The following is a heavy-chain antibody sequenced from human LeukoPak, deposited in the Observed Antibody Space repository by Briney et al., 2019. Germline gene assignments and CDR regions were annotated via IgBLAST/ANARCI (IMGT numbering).Heavy chain of an antibody. J-gene: IGHJ1*01. D-gene: IGHD6-25*01. V-gene: IGHV3-53*01. CDR2: IYSGGTT. CDR3: ARVSQRKYFQY. Sequence: PGGSLRLSCAASGFTVSSNYMSWVRQAPGKGLEWVSVIYSGGTTYYADSVKGRFTISRDNSKNTLYPQMNSLRAEDTALYYCARVSQRKYFQYWGQGTLVTVSS. CDR1: GFTVSSNY.